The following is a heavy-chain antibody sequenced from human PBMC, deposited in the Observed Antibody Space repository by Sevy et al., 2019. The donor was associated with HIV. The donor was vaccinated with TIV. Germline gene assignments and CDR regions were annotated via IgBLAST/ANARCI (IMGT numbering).Heavy chain of an antibody. CDR1: GFTFTNYW. D-gene: IGHD3-3*01. V-gene: IGHV3-74*01. Sequence: GGSLRLSCAASGFTFTNYWMHWVRQAPGKGLVWVSRINSDGGITTYADSVKGRFTISRDNAKNTLYLQMNSLRAEDTAGDYCVYYDFWSGFSEYYMDVGGKGTRVTVSS. J-gene: IGHJ6*03. CDR2: INSDGGIT. CDR3: VYYDFWSGFSEYYMDV.